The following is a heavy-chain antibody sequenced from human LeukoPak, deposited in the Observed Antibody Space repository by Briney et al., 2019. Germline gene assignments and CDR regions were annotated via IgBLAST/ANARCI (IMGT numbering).Heavy chain of an antibody. CDR3: ATVIEPVTPRIKYNWFDP. CDR2: FDPEDGET. CDR1: GYTLTELS. D-gene: IGHD4-17*01. Sequence: ASVKVSCKVSGYTLTELSMHWVRQAPGKGLEWMGGFDPEDGETIYAQKFQGRVTMTEDTSTDTTYMELSSLRSEDTAVYYCATVIEPVTPRIKYNWFDPWGQGTLVTVSS. V-gene: IGHV1-24*01. J-gene: IGHJ5*02.